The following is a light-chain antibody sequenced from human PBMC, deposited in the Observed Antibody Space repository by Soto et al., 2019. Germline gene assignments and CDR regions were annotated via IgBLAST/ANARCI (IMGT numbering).Light chain of an antibody. V-gene: IGKV1-5*01. J-gene: IGKJ2*01. CDR2: DVS. Sequence: DIQRTQSPSTLAASVGDTVTMTCRSSSKWLAWYQKKPWKAPKLLIYDVSNLERGVPPRFSGSTSGAESTLTITGMQPDDLGTYYCQHTTDFTFGQGTKVDIK. CDR3: QHTTDFT. CDR1: SSSKW.